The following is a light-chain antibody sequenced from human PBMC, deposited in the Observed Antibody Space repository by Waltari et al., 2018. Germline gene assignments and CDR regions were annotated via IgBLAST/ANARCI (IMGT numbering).Light chain of an antibody. CDR3: ATWDDSLNGWV. V-gene: IGLV1-44*01. J-gene: IGLJ3*02. CDR1: HSNIGKTT. Sequence: QSLLTQAPSASAPPGQRITMTCSGSHSNIGKTTVTWYQQLPGPAPKRPVYRNDQRPSEGPDRFAGSRSGTSASLAISGLQFDDEADYYCATWDDSLNGWVFGGGTRLTVL. CDR2: RND.